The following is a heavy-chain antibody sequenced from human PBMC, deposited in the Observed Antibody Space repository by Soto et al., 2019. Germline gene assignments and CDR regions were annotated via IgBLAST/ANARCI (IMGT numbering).Heavy chain of an antibody. D-gene: IGHD3-22*01. CDR3: ARALNLPYDSSGYYLDY. CDR2: ISYDGSNK. CDR1: GFTFSSYA. Sequence: GGSLRLSCAASGFTFSSYAMHWVRQAPGKGLEWVAVISYDGSNKYYADSVKGRFTISRDNSKNTLYLQMNSLRAEDTAVYYCARALNLPYDSSGYYLDYWGQGTLVTVSS. V-gene: IGHV3-30-3*01. J-gene: IGHJ4*02.